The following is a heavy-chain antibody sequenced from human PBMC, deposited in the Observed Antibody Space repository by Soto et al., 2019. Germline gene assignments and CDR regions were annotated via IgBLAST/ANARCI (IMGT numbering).Heavy chain of an antibody. J-gene: IGHJ4*02. CDR1: GGTIRSSSYY. Sequence: SDTLSPTSNYSGGTIRSSSYYWGWIRQPPGKGLECIGTIYYSGSTYYNPSLKSRVTISVDTSKNQFSLRLSSVTAADTAVYYCAREGYDYWGQGTLVTVSS. CDR2: IYYSGST. D-gene: IGHD6-13*01. V-gene: IGHV4-39*01. CDR3: AREGYDY.